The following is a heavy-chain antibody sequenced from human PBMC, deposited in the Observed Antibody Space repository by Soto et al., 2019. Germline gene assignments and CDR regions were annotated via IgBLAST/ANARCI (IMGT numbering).Heavy chain of an antibody. Sequence: GGSLRLSCAASGFTFSSYAMSWVRQAPGKGLEWVSAISGSGGNTYYADSVKGRFTISRDNSKNTLYLQMNSLRAEDTAVYYCAKDQEKWVVAATVSDYWGQGTLVTVSS. CDR2: ISGSGGNT. CDR3: AKDQEKWVVAATVSDY. V-gene: IGHV3-23*01. J-gene: IGHJ4*02. D-gene: IGHD2-15*01. CDR1: GFTFSSYA.